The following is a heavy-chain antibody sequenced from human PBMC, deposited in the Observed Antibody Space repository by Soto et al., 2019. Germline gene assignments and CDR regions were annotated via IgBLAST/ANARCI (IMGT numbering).Heavy chain of an antibody. D-gene: IGHD3-10*01. CDR1: GFTFSSYG. Sequence: PGGSLRLSCAASGFTFSSYGMHWVRQAPGKGLEWVAVIWYDGSNKYYADSVKGRFTISRDNSKNTLYLQMNSLRAEDTAVYYCARDGPAPLRFGEFSSIDYWGQGTLVTVSS. J-gene: IGHJ4*02. V-gene: IGHV3-33*01. CDR2: IWYDGSNK. CDR3: ARDGPAPLRFGEFSSIDY.